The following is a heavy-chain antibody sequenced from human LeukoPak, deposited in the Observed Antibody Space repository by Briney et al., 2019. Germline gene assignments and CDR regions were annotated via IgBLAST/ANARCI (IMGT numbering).Heavy chain of an antibody. D-gene: IGHD3-9*01. CDR2: INPNSGGT. V-gene: IGHV1-2*02. J-gene: IGHJ3*02. CDR3: ARGLQQYYDILTGLGGVEAFDI. Sequence: ASVKVSCKASGYTFTGYYMHWVRQAPGQGLEWMGWINPNSGGTNYAQKFQGRVTMTRDTSISTAYMDVSSLRSDDTAVYYCARGLQQYYDILTGLGGVEAFDIWGQGTMVTVSS. CDR1: GYTFTGYY.